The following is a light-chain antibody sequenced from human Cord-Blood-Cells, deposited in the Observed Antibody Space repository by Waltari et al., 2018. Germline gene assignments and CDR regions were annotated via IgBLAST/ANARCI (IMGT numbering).Light chain of an antibody. Sequence: QSALTQPASVSGSPGQSITISCTGTSSDVGGYNYVSWYQQHPGKAPKLSIYDVSNRPSVVSNRFSCSKSGNPASLTISGLQAEDEADYYCSSYTSSSTLFGGGTKLTVL. J-gene: IGLJ3*02. CDR2: DVS. CDR1: SSDVGGYNY. CDR3: SSYTSSSTL. V-gene: IGLV2-14*01.